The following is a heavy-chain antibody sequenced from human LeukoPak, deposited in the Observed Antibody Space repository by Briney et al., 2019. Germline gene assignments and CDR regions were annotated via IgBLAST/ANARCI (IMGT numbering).Heavy chain of an antibody. Sequence: GRSLRLSCAASGFTFSRYGMHWVRQAPGKGLEWVSSISSSSSYIYYADSVKGRFTISRDNAKNSLYLQMNSLRAEDTALYYCARGYCSSTSCYFDYWGQGTLVTVSS. CDR3: ARGYCSSTSCYFDY. J-gene: IGHJ4*02. CDR1: GFTFSRYG. CDR2: ISSSSSYI. D-gene: IGHD2-2*01. V-gene: IGHV3-21*04.